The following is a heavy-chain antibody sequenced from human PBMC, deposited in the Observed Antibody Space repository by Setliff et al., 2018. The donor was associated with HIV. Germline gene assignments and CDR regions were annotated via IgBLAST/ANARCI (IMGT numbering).Heavy chain of an antibody. CDR3: ARQAWHYDRDGYFIDY. CDR1: GYSINNGYY. CDR2: IYQTGNT. Sequence: SETLSLTCSVSGYSINNGYYWGWIRQPPGKALEWVATIYQTGNTYYSPSLKSRVTVSMDMSRNQFSVKLNSATAADTAVYYCARQAWHYDRDGYFIDYWGQGMLVTVSS. V-gene: IGHV4-38-2*02. D-gene: IGHD3-22*01. J-gene: IGHJ4*02.